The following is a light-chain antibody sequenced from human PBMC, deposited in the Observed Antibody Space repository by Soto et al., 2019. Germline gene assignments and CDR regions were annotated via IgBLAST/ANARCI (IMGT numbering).Light chain of an antibody. CDR1: QSVSSSY. Sequence: EIVLTQSPGTLSLSPGERATLSCRASQSVSSSYLAWYQQKPGQAPRLLIYGVSSRATGLPDRFSGSGSGTDFTLTISRLEPEDFAVYYCQQYGSSPRLTFGGGTKVEIK. CDR3: QQYGSSPRLT. CDR2: GVS. V-gene: IGKV3-20*01. J-gene: IGKJ4*01.